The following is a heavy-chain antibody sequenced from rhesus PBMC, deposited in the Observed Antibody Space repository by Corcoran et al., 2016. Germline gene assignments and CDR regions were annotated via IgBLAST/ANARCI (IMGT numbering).Heavy chain of an antibody. J-gene: IGHJ5-1*01. Sequence: QVQLQESGPGLVKPSETLSLTCAVSGGSISSSNWWSWIRQSPGKGLELIGYIFGGRGTTSSTPSLKSRVTISTATSKNQFSLRLSSVTAADTAVYYCARLGDTGVIIRGRFDVWGPGVLVTVSS. V-gene: IGHV4-65*01. D-gene: IGHD3-22*01. CDR2: IFGGRGTT. CDR3: ARLGDTGVIIRGRFDV. CDR1: GGSISSSNW.